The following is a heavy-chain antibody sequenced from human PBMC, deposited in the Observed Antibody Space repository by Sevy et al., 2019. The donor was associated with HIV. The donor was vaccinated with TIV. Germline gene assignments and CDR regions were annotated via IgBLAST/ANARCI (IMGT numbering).Heavy chain of an antibody. J-gene: IGHJ6*03. CDR3: ARGKGYYYYMDV. Sequence: GGSLRLSCAASGFTFDDYTMHWVRQAPGKGLEWVSLISWDGGSTYYADSVKGRFTISRDNSKNSLYLQMNSLRTEDTALYYCARGKGYYYYMDVWGKGTTVTFSS. V-gene: IGHV3-43*01. CDR2: ISWDGGST. D-gene: IGHD6-13*01. CDR1: GFTFDDYT.